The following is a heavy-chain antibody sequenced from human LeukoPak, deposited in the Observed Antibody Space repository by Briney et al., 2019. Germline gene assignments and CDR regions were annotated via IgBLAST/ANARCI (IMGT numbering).Heavy chain of an antibody. D-gene: IGHD1-26*01. Sequence: GGSLRLSCAASGFTFSSYAMSWVRQAPGKGLKWVSAISGSGGSTYYADSVKGRFTIPRDNSKNTLYLQMNSLRAEDTAVYYCAKPPYSGSYSLYYFDYWGQGTLVTVSS. CDR2: ISGSGGST. V-gene: IGHV3-23*01. CDR1: GFTFSSYA. J-gene: IGHJ4*02. CDR3: AKPPYSGSYSLYYFDY.